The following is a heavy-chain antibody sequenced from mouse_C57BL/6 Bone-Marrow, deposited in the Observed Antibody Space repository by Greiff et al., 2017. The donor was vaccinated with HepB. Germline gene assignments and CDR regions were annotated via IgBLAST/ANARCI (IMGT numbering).Heavy chain of an antibody. D-gene: IGHD1-1*01. V-gene: IGHV1-82*01. CDR1: GYAFSSSW. Sequence: VKLKESGPELVKPGASVKISCKASGYAFSSSWMNWVKQRPGKGLEWIGRIYPGDGDTNYNGKFKGKATLTADKSSSTAYMQLSSLTSEDSAVYFCARSYYGSSYEVDYWGQGTTLTVSS. J-gene: IGHJ2*01. CDR3: ARSYYGSSYEVDY. CDR2: IYPGDGDT.